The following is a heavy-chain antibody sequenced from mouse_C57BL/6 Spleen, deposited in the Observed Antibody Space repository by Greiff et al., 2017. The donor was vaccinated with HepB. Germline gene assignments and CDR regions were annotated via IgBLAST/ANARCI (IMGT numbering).Heavy chain of an antibody. CDR3: ARENYDYVDY. Sequence: VQLQQSGPGLVKPSQSLSLTCSVTGYSITSGYYWNWIRQFPGNKLEWMGYISYDGSNNYNPSLKNRISITRDTSKNQFFLKLNSVTTEDTATYYCARENYDYVDYWGQGTTLTVSS. D-gene: IGHD2-4*01. CDR1: GYSITSGYY. J-gene: IGHJ2*01. V-gene: IGHV3-6*01. CDR2: ISYDGSN.